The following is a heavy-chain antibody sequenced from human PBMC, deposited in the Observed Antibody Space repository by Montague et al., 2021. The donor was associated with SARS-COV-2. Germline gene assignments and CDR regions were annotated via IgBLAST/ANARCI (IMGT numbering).Heavy chain of an antibody. J-gene: IGHJ4*02. CDR3: VRASLIKARIAVAGTTVY. CDR1: GFTFNNYA. V-gene: IGHV3-30*09. Sequence: SLRLSCAASGFTFNNYAMHWVRQAPCKGLEWVAIISYDGSNKYYADSVKGRFAISRDNSKNTLYLQMNSLRAEDTAVYYCVRASLIKARIAVAGTTVYWGQGTLVTISS. CDR2: ISYDGSNK. D-gene: IGHD6-19*01.